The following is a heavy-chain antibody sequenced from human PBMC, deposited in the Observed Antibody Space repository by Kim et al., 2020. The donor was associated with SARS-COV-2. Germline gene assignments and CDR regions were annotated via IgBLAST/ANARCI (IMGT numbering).Heavy chain of an antibody. J-gene: IGHJ4*02. Sequence: DYAATVKGRFTISRDNSKNTLYLQMNSLKTEDTAVYYCTTALTYGDYVTDWGQGTLVTVSS. CDR3: TTALTYGDYVTD. D-gene: IGHD4-17*01. V-gene: IGHV3-15*01.